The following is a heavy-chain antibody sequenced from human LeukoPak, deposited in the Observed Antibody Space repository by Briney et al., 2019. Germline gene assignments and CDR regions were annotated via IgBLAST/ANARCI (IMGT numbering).Heavy chain of an antibody. CDR2: ISSSSSYI. J-gene: IGHJ4*02. D-gene: IGHD5-12*01. CDR1: GFTFSSYS. Sequence: GGSLRLSRAASGFTFSSYSMNWVRQAPGKGLEWVSSISSSSSYIYYADSVKGRFTISRDNAKNSMYLQMNSLRAEDMAVYYCARVVTGNSDILATIDYFDYWGQGTLVTVSS. V-gene: IGHV3-21*01. CDR3: ARVVTGNSDILATIDYFDY.